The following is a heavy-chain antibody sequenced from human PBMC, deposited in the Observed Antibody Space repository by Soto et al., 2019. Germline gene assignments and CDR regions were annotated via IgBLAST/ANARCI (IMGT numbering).Heavy chain of an antibody. CDR2: ISSSSSYI. Sequence: GGSLRLSCAASGFTFSSYSMNWVRQAPGKGLEWVSSISSSSSYIYYADSVKGRFTIPRDNAKNSLYLQMNSLRAEDTAVYYCARFLGWPGQWLAEVDAFDIWGQGTMVTVSS. CDR3: ARFLGWPGQWLAEVDAFDI. J-gene: IGHJ3*02. V-gene: IGHV3-21*01. CDR1: GFTFSSYS. D-gene: IGHD6-19*01.